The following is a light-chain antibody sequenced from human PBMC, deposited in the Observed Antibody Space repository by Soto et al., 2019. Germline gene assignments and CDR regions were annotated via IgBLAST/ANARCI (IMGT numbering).Light chain of an antibody. CDR1: QDVSNY. CDR2: DAS. V-gene: IGKV1-33*01. CDR3: QQYSNLPLT. J-gene: IGKJ4*01. Sequence: DIQPTQAPCALCESLLERLTITWQASQDVSNYLNWFQQKPGKAPELLIYDASNLETGVPSRFSGSGSGTDFTFNISSLQPEDIATYYCQQYSNLPLTFGGGTKVDIK.